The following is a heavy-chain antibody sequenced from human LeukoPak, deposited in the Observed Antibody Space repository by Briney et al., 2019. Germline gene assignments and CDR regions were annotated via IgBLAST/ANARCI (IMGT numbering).Heavy chain of an antibody. Sequence: SETLSLTCTVSGGSISSGSYYWSWIRQPAGKGLEWIGRIYTSGSTNYNPSLKSRVTISVDTSKNQFSLKLSSVTAADTAVYYCARSPERFLEWFGARGEGGYFDYWGQGTLVTVSS. V-gene: IGHV4-61*02. J-gene: IGHJ4*02. D-gene: IGHD3-3*01. CDR2: IYTSGST. CDR1: GGSISSGSYY. CDR3: ARSPERFLEWFGARGEGGYFDY.